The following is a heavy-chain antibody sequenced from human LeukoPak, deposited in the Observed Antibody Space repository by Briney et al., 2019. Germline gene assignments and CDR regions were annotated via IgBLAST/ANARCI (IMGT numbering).Heavy chain of an antibody. CDR3: AQQVGYCSSGSCYFTY. D-gene: IGHD2-15*01. Sequence: GGSLRLSCAASGFTFSSYAMSWVRQAPGKGLEWVSAISGSGGSTYYADSVKGRFTISRDKSKNTLSLQMNSLRAEDTAVYYCAQQVGYCSSGSCYFTYWGQGTLVTVSS. V-gene: IGHV3-23*01. CDR2: ISGSGGST. CDR1: GFTFSSYA. J-gene: IGHJ1*01.